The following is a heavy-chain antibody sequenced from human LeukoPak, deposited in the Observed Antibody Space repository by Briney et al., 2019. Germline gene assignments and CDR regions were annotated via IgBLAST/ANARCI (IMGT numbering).Heavy chain of an antibody. J-gene: IGHJ4*02. CDR2: ISSSSAHI. D-gene: IGHD1-26*01. V-gene: IGHV3-21*01. CDR3: ARDIGGSYTAIDY. Sequence: GGSLRLSCAASGFTFSSYSMNWVRQAPGKGLEWVSFISSSSAHINYADSVKGRLPISRDNPRNSLYLQMNSLRAEDTAVYYCARDIGGSYTAIDYWGQGTLVTVSS. CDR1: GFTFSSYS.